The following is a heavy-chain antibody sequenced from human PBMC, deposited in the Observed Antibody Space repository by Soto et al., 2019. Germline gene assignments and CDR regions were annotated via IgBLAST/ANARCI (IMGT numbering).Heavy chain of an antibody. CDR2: INPDGSVA. V-gene: IGHV3-7*01. J-gene: IGHJ4*02. CDR1: GFTFSSSW. CDR3: SRDPGFGAIDY. Sequence: AGGSLRLSCAASGFTFSSSWMAWVRQAPGKGLEWVALINPDGSVASYVGSVRGRFIISRDNAQNSLYLQMNSVSAEDTAVYYCSRDPGFGAIDYWGQGXLVTVS. D-gene: IGHD3-10*01.